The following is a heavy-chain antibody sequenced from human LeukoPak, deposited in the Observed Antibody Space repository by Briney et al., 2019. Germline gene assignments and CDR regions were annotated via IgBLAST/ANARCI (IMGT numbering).Heavy chain of an antibody. D-gene: IGHD4-17*01. J-gene: IGHJ6*02. V-gene: IGHV4-59*01. CDR2: IFYTGTT. CDR1: GGSISNYY. CDR3: ARSVYGVDYYYYGMDV. Sequence: SETLSLTCTVSGGSISNYYWSWIRQPPGKGLEWIGYIFYTGTTNYNFSLKSRLTISVDTSKNQFSLRLTSVTAADTAVYYCARSVYGVDYYYYGMDVWGQGTTVTVSS.